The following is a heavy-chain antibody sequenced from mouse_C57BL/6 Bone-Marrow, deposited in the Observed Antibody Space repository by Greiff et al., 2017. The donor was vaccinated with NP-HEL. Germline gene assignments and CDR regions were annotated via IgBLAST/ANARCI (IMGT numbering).Heavy chain of an antibody. Sequence: QVQLQQPGAELVRPGTSVKLSCKASGYTFTSYWMHWVKQRPGQGLEWIGVIDPSDSYTNYNKKFKGKATLTVDTSSSTAYLQLSRLTSEASAVDYCARGVLYYGSSRYYFDYWGQGTTLTVSS. J-gene: IGHJ2*01. V-gene: IGHV1-59*01. CDR1: GYTFTSYW. CDR2: IDPSDSYT. D-gene: IGHD1-1*01. CDR3: ARGVLYYGSSRYYFDY.